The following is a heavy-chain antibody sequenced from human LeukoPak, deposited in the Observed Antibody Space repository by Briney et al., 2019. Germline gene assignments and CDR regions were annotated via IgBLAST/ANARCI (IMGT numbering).Heavy chain of an antibody. CDR1: GGSVTSTNW. D-gene: IGHD3-3*01. CDR3: AREGGFYRPLDY. V-gene: IGHV4-4*02. J-gene: IGHJ4*02. Sequence: PSETLSLTGGGSGGSVTSTNWWTWVRQPPGEGLGWIGAVHVDGRTNYNPSLKIRLTLSVDLSENHIALRLTSVTAADTAVYYCAREGGFYRPLDYSGQGTLVTVSS. CDR2: VHVDGRT.